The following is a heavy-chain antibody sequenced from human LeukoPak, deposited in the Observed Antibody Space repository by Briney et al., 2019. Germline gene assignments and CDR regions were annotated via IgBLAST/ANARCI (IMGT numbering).Heavy chain of an antibody. CDR3: ARLKTSPTYYYGSGSYYNGDY. CDR2: IIPILGIA. CDR1: GGTFSSYA. J-gene: IGHJ4*02. D-gene: IGHD3-10*01. V-gene: IGHV1-69*04. Sequence: SVKVSCKASGGTFSSYAISWVRQAPGQGLEWMGRIIPILGIANYAQKSQGRVTITADKSTSTAYMELSSLRSEDTAVYYCARLKTSPTYYYGSGSYYNGDYWGQGTLVTVSS.